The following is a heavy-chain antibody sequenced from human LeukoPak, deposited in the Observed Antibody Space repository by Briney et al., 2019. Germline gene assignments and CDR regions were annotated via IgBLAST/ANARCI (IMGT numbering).Heavy chain of an antibody. J-gene: IGHJ4*02. V-gene: IGHV3-33*01. CDR1: GFTFSSYG. CDR2: IWYDGSNK. Sequence: GGSLRLSCAASGFTFSSYGMHWVRQAPGKGLEWVAVIWYDGSNKYYADSVKGRFTISRDNSKNTLYLQMNSLRAEDTAVYYCARAGPGLSIAAAGTMDYWGQGTLVTVSS. CDR3: ARAGPGLSIAAAGTMDY. D-gene: IGHD6-13*01.